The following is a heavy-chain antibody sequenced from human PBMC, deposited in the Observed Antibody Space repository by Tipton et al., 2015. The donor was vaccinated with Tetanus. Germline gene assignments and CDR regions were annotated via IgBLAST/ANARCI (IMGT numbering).Heavy chain of an antibody. CDR3: ARGLTMVRSDNWFDP. CDR2: MNPNSGNT. V-gene: IGHV1-8*02. Sequence: QSGAEVKKPGASVKASCKASGYTFTSYGINWVRQATGQGLEWMGWMNPNSGNTGYAQKFQGRVTMTRNTSISTAYMELSSLRSEDTAVYYCARGLTMVRSDNWFDPWGQGTLVTVSS. J-gene: IGHJ5*02. D-gene: IGHD3-10*01. CDR1: GYTFTSYG.